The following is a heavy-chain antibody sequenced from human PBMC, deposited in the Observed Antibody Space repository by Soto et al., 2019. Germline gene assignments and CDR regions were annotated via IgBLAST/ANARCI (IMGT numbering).Heavy chain of an antibody. CDR1: GFGFIGTW. J-gene: IGHJ4*02. Sequence: EVQVVESGGGLVKPGGSLRLSCAASGFGFIGTWMNWVRQAPGKGLEWVGLIKSKTSGGTTDFAAPVKDRFSISRDDSENTVYPQMNSLKTEDTAMYYCTALSTLGGVIVSSYWGQGTLVTVSS. CDR3: TALSTLGGVIVSSY. D-gene: IGHD3-16*02. CDR2: IKSKTSGGTT. V-gene: IGHV3-15*07.